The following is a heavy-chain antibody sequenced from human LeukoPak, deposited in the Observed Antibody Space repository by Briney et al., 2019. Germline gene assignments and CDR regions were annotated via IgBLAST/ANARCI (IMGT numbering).Heavy chain of an antibody. CDR3: ARDLSIAARPALGY. CDR2: INPNSGGT. V-gene: IGHV1-2*02. Sequence: GASVKVSCKASGYTFTGYYMHWVRQAPGQGLEWRGWINPNSGGTNYAQKFQGRVTMTRDTSISTAYMELSRLRSDDTAVYYCARDLSIAARPALGYWGQGTLVTVSS. J-gene: IGHJ4*02. CDR1: GYTFTGYY. D-gene: IGHD6-6*01.